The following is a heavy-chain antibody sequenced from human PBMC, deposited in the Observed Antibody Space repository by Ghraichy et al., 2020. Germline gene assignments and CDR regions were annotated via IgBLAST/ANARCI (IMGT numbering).Heavy chain of an antibody. D-gene: IGHD6-13*01. V-gene: IGHV3-13*01. CDR3: ARGGREAAVDY. J-gene: IGHJ4*02. CDR1: GFTFSSYD. CDR2: IGTAGDT. Sequence: GGSLRLSCAASGFTFSSYDMHWVRQATGKGLEWVSAIGTAGDTYYPGSVKGRFTISRENAKNSLYLQMNSLRAGDTAVYYCARGGREAAVDYWGQGTLVTVSS.